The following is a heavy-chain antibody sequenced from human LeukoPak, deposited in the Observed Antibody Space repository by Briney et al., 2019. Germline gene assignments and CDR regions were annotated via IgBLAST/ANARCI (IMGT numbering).Heavy chain of an antibody. D-gene: IGHD6-13*01. Sequence: SETLSLTCAVYGGSFSGHHWTWMRQPPAKGLEWIGEINDSGSTNYNPSLKSRVIISVDTSKNQFSLKVTSVAAADTAVYYCARHSAHSSTNDAFDLWGQGTLVTVSS. J-gene: IGHJ3*01. CDR3: ARHSAHSSTNDAFDL. CDR2: INDSGST. CDR1: GGSFSGHH. V-gene: IGHV4-34*01.